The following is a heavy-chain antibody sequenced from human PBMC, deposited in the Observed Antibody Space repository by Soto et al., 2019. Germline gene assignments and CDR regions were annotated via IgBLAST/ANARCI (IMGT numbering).Heavy chain of an antibody. D-gene: IGHD3-9*01. Sequence: ASVKVSCKASGYTFTSYSMHWVRQAPGQRLEWMGWINAGNGNTKYSQKFQGRVTITRDTSASTAYMELSSLRSEDTAVYYCAREQYDILTGYYDYWGQGTLVTVSS. J-gene: IGHJ4*02. CDR2: INAGNGNT. V-gene: IGHV1-3*01. CDR3: AREQYDILTGYYDY. CDR1: GYTFTSYS.